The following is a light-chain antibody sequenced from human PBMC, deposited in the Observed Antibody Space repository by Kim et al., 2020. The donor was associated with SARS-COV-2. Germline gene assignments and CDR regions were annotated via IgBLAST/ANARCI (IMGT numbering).Light chain of an antibody. CDR1: SIGSKS. CDR2: YDS. J-gene: IGLJ2*01. V-gene: IGLV3-21*04. CDR3: QGWDSSSDHRVV. Sequence: SYELTQPPSVSVAPGKTAGITCGGNSIGSKSVHWYQQKPGQAPVLVISYDSDRPSGIPERFSGSNSGNTATLTISRVQAEDEADYYCQGWDSSSDHRVVF.